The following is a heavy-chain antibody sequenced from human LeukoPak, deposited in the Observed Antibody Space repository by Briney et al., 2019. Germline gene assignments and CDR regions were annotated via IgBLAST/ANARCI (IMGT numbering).Heavy chain of an antibody. Sequence: GSLRLSCAASGFTFSSYGMHWVRQAPGKGLEWIGEINHSGNTNYNPSLKSRVTISVETSKNQFSLKLSSVTAADTAVYYCARWRYCNSASCYVGMDVWGKGITVIVSS. CDR2: INHSGNT. D-gene: IGHD2-2*01. V-gene: IGHV4-34*01. J-gene: IGHJ6*04. CDR1: GFTFSSYG. CDR3: ARWRYCNSASCYVGMDV.